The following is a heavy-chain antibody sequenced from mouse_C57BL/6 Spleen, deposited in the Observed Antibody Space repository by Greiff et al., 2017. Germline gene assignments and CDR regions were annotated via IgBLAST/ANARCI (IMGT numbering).Heavy chain of an antibody. D-gene: IGHD1-1*01. V-gene: IGHV6-3*01. CDR2: IRLKSDNYAT. J-gene: IGHJ1*03. CDR1: GFTFSNYW. Sequence: EVKVEESGGGLVQPGGSMKLSCVASGFTFSNYWMNWVRQSPEKGLEWVAQIRLKSDNYATHYAESVKGRFTISRDDSKSSVYLQMNNLRAEDTGIYYCTGQTFHYYGSSYWYFDVWGTGTTVTVSS. CDR3: TGQTFHYYGSSYWYFDV.